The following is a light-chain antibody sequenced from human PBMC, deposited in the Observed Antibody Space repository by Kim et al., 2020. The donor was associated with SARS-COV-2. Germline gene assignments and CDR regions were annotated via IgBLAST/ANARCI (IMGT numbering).Light chain of an antibody. J-gene: IGLJ1*01. Sequence: GQSISLSCSGSHSDCGSYVYLSWYQQHPVEAPKLLIFDVTNRPSGISRRFSGAKSGNTASLTISGLQAEDEADYYCSSYSVVSTFVFGPGTKVTVL. CDR3: SSYSVVSTFV. CDR1: HSDCGSYVY. V-gene: IGLV2-14*03. CDR2: DVT.